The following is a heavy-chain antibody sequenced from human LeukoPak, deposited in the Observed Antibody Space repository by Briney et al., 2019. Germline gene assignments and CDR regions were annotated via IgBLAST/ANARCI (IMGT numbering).Heavy chain of an antibody. CDR1: GGSISSGSW. V-gene: IGHV4-4*02. D-gene: IGHD2-21*02. CDR3: AREQSGDPGVWFDP. CDR2: IHHSGST. J-gene: IGHJ5*02. Sequence: PSGTLSLTCAVSGGSISSGSWWGWIRQPPGKGLEWIGEIHHSGSTNYNPSLKSRITLSVDKSKNQLSLRLTSVTAADTAVYYCAREQSGDPGVWFDPWGQGTLVTVSS.